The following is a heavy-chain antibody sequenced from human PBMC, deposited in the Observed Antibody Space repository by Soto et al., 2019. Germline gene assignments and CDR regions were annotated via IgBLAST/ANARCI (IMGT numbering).Heavy chain of an antibody. Sequence: PGGSLRLSCAASGFTFSNAWMSWVRQAPGKGLEWVGRIKSKTDGGTTDYAAPVKGRFTISRDDSKNTLYLQMNSLKTEDTAVYYCTTDLGLDYYYFGMDVWGQGTTVTVYS. V-gene: IGHV3-15*01. CDR3: TTDLGLDYYYFGMDV. CDR2: IKSKTDGGTT. D-gene: IGHD7-27*01. J-gene: IGHJ6*02. CDR1: GFTFSNAW.